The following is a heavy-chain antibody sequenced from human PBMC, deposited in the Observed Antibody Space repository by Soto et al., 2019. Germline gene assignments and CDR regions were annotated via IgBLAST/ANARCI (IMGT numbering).Heavy chain of an antibody. CDR1: GFTVSNNY. V-gene: IGHV3-53*01. D-gene: IGHD3-10*01. J-gene: IGHJ4*02. CDR2: IYSGGYT. CDR3: ARRPGGGGY. Sequence: EVQLVESGGGLIQPGGSLRLSCAVSGFTVSNNYMSWVRQAPGKGLEGVSVIYSGGYTAYGDSVKGRFTISRDNSKNTLSLQRNTLGAADTVLFFCARRPGGGGYWGQGTLVTVSS.